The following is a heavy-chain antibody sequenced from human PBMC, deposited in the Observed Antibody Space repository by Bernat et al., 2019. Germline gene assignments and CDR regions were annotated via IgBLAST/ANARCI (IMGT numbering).Heavy chain of an antibody. CDR3: ARGLRWPQYYFDY. D-gene: IGHD4-23*01. CDR2: INHSGST. CDR1: GGSFSGYY. J-gene: IGHJ4*02. Sequence: QVQLQQWGAGLLKPSETLSLTCAVYGGSFSGYYWSWIRQPPGKGLEWIGEINHSGSTNYNPSLKSRVTISVDTSKNQFSLKLSSVTAADTAVYYCARGLRWPQYYFDYWCQGTLVTVSS. V-gene: IGHV4-34*01.